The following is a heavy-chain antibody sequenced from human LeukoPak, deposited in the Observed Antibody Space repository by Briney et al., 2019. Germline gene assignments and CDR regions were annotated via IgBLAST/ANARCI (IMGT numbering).Heavy chain of an antibody. D-gene: IGHD6-19*01. CDR3: ATVRRGSSGWYADV. CDR2: IWYDGSKQ. V-gene: IGHV3-33*01. Sequence: GRSLRLSCVASGFTFMNYGMHWVRQAPGKGLEWVAVIWYDGSKQNYADSMKGRFTISRDNSKSTLYLQMNSLRAEDTAVYYCATVRRGSSGWYADVWGQGTTVTVSS. CDR1: GFTFMNYG. J-gene: IGHJ6*02.